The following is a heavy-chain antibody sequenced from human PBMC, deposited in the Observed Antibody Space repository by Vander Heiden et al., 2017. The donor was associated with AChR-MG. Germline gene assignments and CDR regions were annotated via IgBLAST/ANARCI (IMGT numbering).Heavy chain of an antibody. V-gene: IGHV3-7*01. J-gene: IGHJ6*03. D-gene: IGHD2-15*01. CDR2: IKQDGSEK. CDR1: GFSFSTCW. Sequence: EVQLVESGGGLVQPGGSLRLSCAASGFSFSTCWMGWVRQAPGKGLEWVANIKQDGSEKYYVDSVKGRFTISRDNAKNSLYLQMNSLRAEDTAVYYCARWRVVVVVAATPYYYYMDVWGKGTTVTVSS. CDR3: ARWRVVVVVAATPYYYYMDV.